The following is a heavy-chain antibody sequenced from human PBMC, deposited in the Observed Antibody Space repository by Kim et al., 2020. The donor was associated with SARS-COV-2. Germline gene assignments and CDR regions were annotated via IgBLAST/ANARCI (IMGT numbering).Heavy chain of an antibody. V-gene: IGHV3-11*05. CDR3: ARVFVDTAMVVLSYYFDY. J-gene: IGHJ4*02. Sequence: KGRFTISRDNAKNSLYLQMNSLRAEDTAVYYCARVFVDTAMVVLSYYFDYWGQGTLVTVSS. D-gene: IGHD5-18*01.